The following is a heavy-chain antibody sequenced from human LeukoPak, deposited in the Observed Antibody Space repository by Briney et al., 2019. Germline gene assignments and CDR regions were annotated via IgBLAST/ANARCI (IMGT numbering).Heavy chain of an antibody. Sequence: SETLSLTCTVSGYSISSGHYWGWIRQPPGKGLEWIGSIYHSGSTYYNPSLKSRVTISVDTSKNQFSLKLSSVTAADTAVYYCARVGYYYDSSGYPYDAFDIWGQGTMVTVSS. D-gene: IGHD3-22*01. J-gene: IGHJ3*02. CDR3: ARVGYYYDSSGYPYDAFDI. CDR1: GYSISSGHY. V-gene: IGHV4-38-2*02. CDR2: IYHSGST.